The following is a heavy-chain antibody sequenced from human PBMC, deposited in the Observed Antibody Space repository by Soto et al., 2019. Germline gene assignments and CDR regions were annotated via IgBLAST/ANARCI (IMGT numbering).Heavy chain of an antibody. Sequence: SETLSLTWTVSGGSISSGDYYWSWIRQPPGKGLEWIGYIYYSGSTYYNPSLKSRVTISVDTSKNQFSLKLSSVTAADTAVYYCARQGLLWFGELSWVDYWGQGTLVTVSS. V-gene: IGHV4-30-4*01. J-gene: IGHJ4*02. CDR2: IYYSGST. CDR1: GGSISSGDYY. D-gene: IGHD3-10*01. CDR3: ARQGLLWFGELSWVDY.